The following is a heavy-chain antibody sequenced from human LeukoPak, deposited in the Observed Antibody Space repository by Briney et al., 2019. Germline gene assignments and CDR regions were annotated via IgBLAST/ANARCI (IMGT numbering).Heavy chain of an antibody. Sequence: GGSLRLSCAASGFTFDDYGMSWVRQAPGKGLEWVSGINWNGGSTGYADSVKGRFTISRDNAKNSLYLQMNSLRAEDTALYYCARDRGEATIAYYYYYMDVWGKGTTVTVSS. D-gene: IGHD5-12*01. V-gene: IGHV3-20*04. CDR3: ARDRGEATIAYYYYYMDV. CDR1: GFTFDDYG. CDR2: INWNGGST. J-gene: IGHJ6*03.